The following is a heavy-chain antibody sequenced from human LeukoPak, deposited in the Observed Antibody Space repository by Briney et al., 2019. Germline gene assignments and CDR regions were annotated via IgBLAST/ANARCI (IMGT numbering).Heavy chain of an antibody. D-gene: IGHD6-13*01. CDR1: GGSISSGSHY. J-gene: IGHJ6*03. CDR3: AGDTSGTNYYYYMDV. Sequence: SETLSLTCTVSGGSISSGSHYWSWIRQPAGKGLEWIGRIYTSGNTNYNPSLKSRVTISIDTSKNQFSLKLSSVTAADTAVYYCAGDTSGTNYYYYMDVWGKGTTVTISS. CDR2: IYTSGNT. V-gene: IGHV4-61*02.